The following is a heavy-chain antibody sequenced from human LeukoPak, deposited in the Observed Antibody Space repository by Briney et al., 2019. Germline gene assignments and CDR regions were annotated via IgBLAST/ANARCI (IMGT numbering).Heavy chain of an antibody. CDR1: GFTFSKYG. D-gene: IGHD5-12*01. CDR2: IWYDGSNK. CDR3: ARDMSGYSGYEPLDY. V-gene: IGHV3-33*01. J-gene: IGHJ4*02. Sequence: GGSLRLSCAASGFTFSKYGMHWVRQAPGKGLEWVALIWYDGSNKYYGDSVKGRFTISKDNSKNTLYLQMDSLRAEDTAIYYCARDMSGYSGYEPLDYWGQGTLVTVSS.